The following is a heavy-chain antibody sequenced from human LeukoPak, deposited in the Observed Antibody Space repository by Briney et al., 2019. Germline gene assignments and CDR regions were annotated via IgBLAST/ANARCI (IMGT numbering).Heavy chain of an antibody. CDR3: ARDRPGLQWFDP. D-gene: IGHD1-14*01. CDR2: IYYTGTT. Sequence: PSETLSLTCTVSGGSISGTYYWSWIRQPPGKGLEWIGYIYYTGTTDSNPSLKSRVTISLDTSKNQFSLNLSSVTAADTAVYYCARDRPGLQWFDPWGQGTLVTVSS. CDR1: GGSISGTYY. J-gene: IGHJ5*02. V-gene: IGHV4-59*12.